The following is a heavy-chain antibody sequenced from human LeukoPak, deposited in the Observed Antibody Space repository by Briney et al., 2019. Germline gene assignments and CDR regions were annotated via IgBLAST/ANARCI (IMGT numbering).Heavy chain of an antibody. J-gene: IGHJ4*02. CDR2: FDPEDGET. Sequence: ASVKVSCKVSGYTLTELSMHWVRQAPGKGLEVMGGFDPEDGETIYAQKFQGRVTMTEDTSTDTAYMELSSLRSEGTAVYYCETRPLLTTVKYSGYDTYYFDYWGQGTLVTVSS. D-gene: IGHD5-12*01. V-gene: IGHV1-24*01. CDR1: GYTLTELS. CDR3: ETRPLLTTVKYSGYDTYYFDY.